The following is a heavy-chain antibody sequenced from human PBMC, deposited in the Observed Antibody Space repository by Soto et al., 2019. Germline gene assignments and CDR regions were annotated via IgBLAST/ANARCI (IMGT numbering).Heavy chain of an antibody. D-gene: IGHD4-17*01. Sequence: QVQLQESGPGLVKTSQTLSLTCTVSGASTGSGGYYWSWIRQHPGKGLEWIGYIYYTGSTYYSPYLKSRASITVDTSKNQFSLKLDSVTAADTAVYYCARADYGDGGLALDSWGQGTLVTVSS. J-gene: IGHJ4*02. CDR3: ARADYGDGGLALDS. V-gene: IGHV4-31*03. CDR2: IYYTGST. CDR1: GASTGSGGYY.